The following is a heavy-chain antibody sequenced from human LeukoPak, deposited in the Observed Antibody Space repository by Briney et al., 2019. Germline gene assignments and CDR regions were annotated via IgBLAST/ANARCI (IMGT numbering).Heavy chain of an antibody. Sequence: SETLSLTCAVYGGSFSGYYWSWIRQPPGKGREWMGEINHSGSTNYNPSLKSRVPISVDTSKNQFSLKLNSVTAADTAVYYCARGAPKEIQLWLRLRGVAFDIWGQGTMVTVSS. CDR3: ARGAPKEIQLWLRLRGVAFDI. CDR2: INHSGST. J-gene: IGHJ3*02. CDR1: GGSFSGYY. V-gene: IGHV4-34*01. D-gene: IGHD5-18*01.